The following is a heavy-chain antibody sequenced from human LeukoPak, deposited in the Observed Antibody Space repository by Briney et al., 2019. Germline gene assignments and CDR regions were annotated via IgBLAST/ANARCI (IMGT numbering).Heavy chain of an antibody. V-gene: IGHV3-23*01. Sequence: GRSLRLSCAASGFAFSSYAMHWVRQAPGKGLEWVSAISGSGGSTYYADSEKGRFTISRDNSKNTLYLQMNSLRAEDTAVYYCAKDRKYSSSCPDYWGQGTLVAVSS. CDR1: GFAFSSYA. CDR3: AKDRKYSSSCPDY. CDR2: ISGSGGST. D-gene: IGHD6-13*01. J-gene: IGHJ4*02.